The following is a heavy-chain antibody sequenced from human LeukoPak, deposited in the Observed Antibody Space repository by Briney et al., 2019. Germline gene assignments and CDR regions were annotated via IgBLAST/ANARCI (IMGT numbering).Heavy chain of an antibody. V-gene: IGHV5-51*01. CDR1: GYSFNTYW. Sequence: GESLQISCQASGYSFNTYWIAWVRQMPGKGLEWMGVIYPGDSDTRYSPSFQGQVTFSVDKSINTAYLQWSSLQASDTAMYYCARPVVGPNTHFDYWGQGTLVTVSS. CDR2: IYPGDSDT. D-gene: IGHD1-26*01. J-gene: IGHJ4*02. CDR3: ARPVVGPNTHFDY.